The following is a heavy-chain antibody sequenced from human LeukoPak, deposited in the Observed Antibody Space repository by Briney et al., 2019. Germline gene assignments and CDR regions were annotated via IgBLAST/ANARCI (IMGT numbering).Heavy chain of an antibody. D-gene: IGHD3-10*01. CDR1: GFTFSSYS. CDR3: AKDSTYFYGSGRPASFDY. V-gene: IGHV3-21*04. Sequence: PGGSLRLSCAASGFTFSSYSMNWVRQAPGKGLEWVSSISSSSSSIYYADSVKGRFTISRDNAKNSLYLQMNSLRAEDTAVYYCAKDSTYFYGSGRPASFDYWGQGTLVTVSS. J-gene: IGHJ4*02. CDR2: ISSSSSSI.